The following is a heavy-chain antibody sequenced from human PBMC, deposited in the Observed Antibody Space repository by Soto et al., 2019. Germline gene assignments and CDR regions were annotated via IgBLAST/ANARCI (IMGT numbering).Heavy chain of an antibody. V-gene: IGHV4-59*01. CDR1: GGSISSYY. Sequence: SETLSLTCTVSGGSISSYYWSWIRQPPGKGLEWIGYIYYSGSTNYNPSLKSRVTISVDTSKNQFSLKLSSVTAADTAVYYCARGPYSSGWYYLDYWGQGTLVTVSS. D-gene: IGHD6-19*01. J-gene: IGHJ4*02. CDR2: IYYSGST. CDR3: ARGPYSSGWYYLDY.